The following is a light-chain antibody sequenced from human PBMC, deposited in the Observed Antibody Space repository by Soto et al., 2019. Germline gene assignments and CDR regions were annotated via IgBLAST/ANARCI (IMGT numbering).Light chain of an antibody. CDR1: SSDVGGYNA. V-gene: IGLV2-14*01. CDR2: DVS. J-gene: IGLJ1*01. Sequence: QSALTQPASVSGSPGQSITISCTGTSSDVGGYNAVSWYQQHPGKAPKLMIYDVSNRPSGISDRFSGSKSGNTASLTISGLQAEDEADYYCSSYKSSNTRDVFGTGTKVTVL. CDR3: SSYKSSNTRDV.